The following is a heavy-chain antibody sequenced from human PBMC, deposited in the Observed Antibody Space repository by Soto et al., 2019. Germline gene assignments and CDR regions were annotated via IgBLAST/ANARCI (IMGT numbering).Heavy chain of an antibody. V-gene: IGHV4-31*03. CDR1: GGSISSGGYY. CDR2: IYYSGST. CDR3: ARDAGVGATDAFDI. D-gene: IGHD1-26*01. J-gene: IGHJ3*02. Sequence: QVQLQGSGPGLVKPSQTLSLTCTVSGGSISSGGYYWSWIRQHPGKGLEWIGYIYYSGSTYYNPSLKSRVTISVDTSKNQFSLKLSSVTAADTAVYYCARDAGVGATDAFDIWGQGTMVTVSS.